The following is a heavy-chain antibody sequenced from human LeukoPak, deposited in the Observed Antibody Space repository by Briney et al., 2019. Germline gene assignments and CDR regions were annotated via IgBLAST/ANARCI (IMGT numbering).Heavy chain of an antibody. CDR2: ISSSSSYI. D-gene: IGHD3-22*01. V-gene: IGHV3-21*01. CDR1: GFTFSSYS. CDR3: ARDDDVYYDSSGYFGLGYYYYGMDV. Sequence: KTGGSLRLSCAASGFTFSSYSMNWVRQAPGKGLEWVSPISSSSSYIYYADSVKGRFTISRDNAKNSLYLQMNSLRAEDTAVYYCARDDDVYYDSSGYFGLGYYYYGMDVWGQGTTVTVSS. J-gene: IGHJ6*02.